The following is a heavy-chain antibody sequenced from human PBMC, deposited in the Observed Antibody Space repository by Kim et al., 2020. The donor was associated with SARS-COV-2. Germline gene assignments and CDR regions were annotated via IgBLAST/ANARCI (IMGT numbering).Heavy chain of an antibody. D-gene: IGHD6-13*01. Sequence: SETLSLTCTVSGGSISSSSYYWGWIRQPPGKGLEWIGSIYYSGSTYYNPSLKSRVTISVDTSKNQFSLKLSSVTAADTAVYYCATIPGIAAAPGPAADFDWADYWGQGTLVTVSS. CDR3: ATIPGIAAAPGPAADFDWADY. CDR2: IYYSGST. J-gene: IGHJ4*02. CDR1: GGSISSSSYY. V-gene: IGHV4-39*01.